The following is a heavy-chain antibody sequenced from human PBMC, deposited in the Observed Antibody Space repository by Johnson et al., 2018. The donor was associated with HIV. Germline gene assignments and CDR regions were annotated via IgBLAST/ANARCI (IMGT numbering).Heavy chain of an antibody. CDR2: ISYDGSNK. Sequence: QEKLVESGGGVVQPGRSLRLSCAASGFTFSNYGMHWVRQAPGKGLEWVAVISYDGSNKYYADSVRGRFTISRDNSKNTLYLQMNSLRTEDTSVYYCAKDRYGGSYPDAFDIWGQGTMVTGSS. CDR3: AKDRYGGSYPDAFDI. CDR1: GFTFSNYG. V-gene: IGHV3-30*19. J-gene: IGHJ3*02. D-gene: IGHD1-26*01.